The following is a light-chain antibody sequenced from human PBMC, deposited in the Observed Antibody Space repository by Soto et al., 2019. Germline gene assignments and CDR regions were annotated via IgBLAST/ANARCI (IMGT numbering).Light chain of an antibody. CDR3: QQYGDSPLT. CDR2: AAS. V-gene: IGKV3D-15*02. J-gene: IGKJ3*01. CDR1: QSVSSN. Sequence: EIVMTQSPATLSVSPGERATLSCRASQSVSSNLAWYQQKPGQAPRLLIYAASTRAAAVPDRFTGSGSGTDFALTISRLEPEDFGVYYCQQYGDSPLTSGPGTKWIS.